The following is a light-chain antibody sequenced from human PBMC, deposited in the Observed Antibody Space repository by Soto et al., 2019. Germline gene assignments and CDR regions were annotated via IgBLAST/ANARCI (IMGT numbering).Light chain of an antibody. J-gene: IGLJ2*01. CDR2: DVS. CDR3: SSYTTSSSVV. CDR1: SSDVGRYNF. V-gene: IGLV2-14*03. Sequence: QSVLTQPASVSGSPGQSITISCTGTSSDVGRYNFVSWYQQHPGKAPKLMIYDVSKWPPGVSSRFSGSKSGNTASLTISGLQAEDEADYYCSSYTTSSSVVFGGGTQLTVL.